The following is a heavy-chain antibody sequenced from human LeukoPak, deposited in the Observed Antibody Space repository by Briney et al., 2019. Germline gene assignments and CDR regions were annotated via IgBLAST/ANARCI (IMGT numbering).Heavy chain of an antibody. D-gene: IGHD3-16*01. V-gene: IGHV3-74*01. Sequence: GGSLRLSCVASGFTFSNYWMHWVRQVPGKGLVWVSRIQSDGSSPDYAGSVKGRFTISRDNAKNTLYLQMNSLRAEDTAVYYCARGGSIDYWGQGTLVTVSA. CDR3: ARGGSIDY. CDR1: GFTFSNYW. CDR2: IQSDGSSP. J-gene: IGHJ4*02.